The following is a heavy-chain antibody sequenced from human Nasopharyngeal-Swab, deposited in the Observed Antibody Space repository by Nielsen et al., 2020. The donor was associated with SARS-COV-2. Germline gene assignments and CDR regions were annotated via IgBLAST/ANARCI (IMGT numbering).Heavy chain of an antibody. D-gene: IGHD5-12*01. CDR2: ISGSGGST. Sequence: GESLKISCAASGFTFSSYAMSWVRQAPGKGLEWVSAISGSGGSTYYADSVKGRFTISRDNSKNTLYLQMNGLRAEDTAVYYCAKDRGRGVAIFDYWGQGTLVTVSS. CDR1: GFTFSSYA. V-gene: IGHV3-23*01. CDR3: AKDRGRGVAIFDY. J-gene: IGHJ4*02.